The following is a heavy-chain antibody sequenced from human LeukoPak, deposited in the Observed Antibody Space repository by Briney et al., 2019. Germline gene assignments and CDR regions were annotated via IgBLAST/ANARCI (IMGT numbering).Heavy chain of an antibody. V-gene: IGHV3-21*01. CDR2: ISSSSSYI. CDR3: ARGLSGYDYSFDY. CDR1: GFTFSSYS. D-gene: IGHD5-12*01. J-gene: IGHJ4*02. Sequence: PGGSLRLSCAASGFTFSSYSMNWVRQAPGKGLEWVSSISSSSSYIYYADSVKGRFTISRDNAKNSLYLQMNSLRAEDTAVYYCARGLSGYDYSFDYWGQGTLVTVSS.